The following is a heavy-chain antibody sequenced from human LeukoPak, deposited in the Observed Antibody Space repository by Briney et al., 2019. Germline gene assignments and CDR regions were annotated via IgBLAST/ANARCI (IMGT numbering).Heavy chain of an antibody. V-gene: IGHV3-7*01. CDR2: IHQDGSEI. J-gene: IGHJ4*02. CDR3: TRVGSSWDLLDY. D-gene: IGHD6-13*01. CDR1: GFTFSAYW. Sequence: PGGSLRLSCEVSGFTFSAYWMSWVRQPPGKGLEFVANIHQDGSEIHYVDSVRGRFTIPRDNAKNSLYLQMNSLRAEDKAVYYCTRVGSSWDLLDYWGQGTLVTVSS.